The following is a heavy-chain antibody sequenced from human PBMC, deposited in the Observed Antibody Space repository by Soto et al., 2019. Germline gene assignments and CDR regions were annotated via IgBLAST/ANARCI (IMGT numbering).Heavy chain of an antibody. D-gene: IGHD2-15*01. CDR3: ARAEVAATHFGY. J-gene: IGHJ4*02. V-gene: IGHV1-69*13. CDR2: IIPIFGTA. CDR1: GGTFSSYA. Sequence: RASVKVSCKASGGTFSSYAISWVRQAPGQGLEWMGGIIPIFGTANYAQKFQGRVTITADESTSTAYMELSSLRSEDTAVYYCARAEVAATHFGYWGQGTLVTVSS.